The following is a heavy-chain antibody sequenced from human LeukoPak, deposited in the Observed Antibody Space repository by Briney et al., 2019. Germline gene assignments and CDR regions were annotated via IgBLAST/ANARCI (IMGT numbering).Heavy chain of an antibody. Sequence: KASETLSLTCTVSGGSIGSNYWSWIRQSAGKGLEWIGRIYSSGNTNYNPSFESRVTMSVDTSKNQLSLKLKSVTAADTAVYYCASPLDKNSSSAPSYYYMDVGGKGTPFPVSS. CDR2: IYSSGNT. V-gene: IGHV4-4*07. CDR3: ASPLDKNSSSAPSYYYMDV. J-gene: IGHJ6*03. D-gene: IGHD6-13*01. CDR1: GGSIGSNY.